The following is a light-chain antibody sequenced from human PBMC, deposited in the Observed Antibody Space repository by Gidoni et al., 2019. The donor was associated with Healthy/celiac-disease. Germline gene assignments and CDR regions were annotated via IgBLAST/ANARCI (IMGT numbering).Light chain of an antibody. CDR1: QSVSSY. CDR3: QQRSNWPGIT. J-gene: IGKJ3*01. Sequence: ELVLTQSPATLSLSPGERATLSCRASQSVSSYLAWYQQKPGQAPSLLIYDASNRATGIPARFSGSGSGTDFTLTISSLEPEDFAVYYCQQRSNWPGITFGPGTKVDIK. V-gene: IGKV3-11*01. CDR2: DAS.